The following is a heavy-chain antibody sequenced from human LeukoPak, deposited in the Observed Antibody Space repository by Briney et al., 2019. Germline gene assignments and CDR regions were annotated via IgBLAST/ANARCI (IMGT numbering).Heavy chain of an antibody. Sequence: SETLSLTCAVYGGSFSGYYWSWIRQPPGKGLEWIGETNHSGSTNYNPSLKSRVTISVDTSKNQFSLKLSSVTAADTAVYYCARSHYYYGMDVWGQGTTVTVSS. CDR1: GGSFSGYY. CDR3: ARSHYYYGMDV. V-gene: IGHV4-34*01. J-gene: IGHJ6*02. CDR2: TNHSGST.